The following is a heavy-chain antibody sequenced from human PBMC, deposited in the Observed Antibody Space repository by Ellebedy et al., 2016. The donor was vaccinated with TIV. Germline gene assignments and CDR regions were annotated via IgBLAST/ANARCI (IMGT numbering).Heavy chain of an antibody. CDR2: IYYSGSA. J-gene: IGHJ4*02. D-gene: IGHD2-2*01. V-gene: IGHV4-39*07. CDR1: GGSISNSDYY. CDR3: ARGGASILPFDY. Sequence: MPSETLSLTCTVSGGSISNSDYYWNWIRQPPGKGLEWIGSIYYSGSAYYNPSLKSRVTMSVDTSKNQFSLKLDSVTAADTAVYYCARGGASILPFDYWGQGTLVTVSS.